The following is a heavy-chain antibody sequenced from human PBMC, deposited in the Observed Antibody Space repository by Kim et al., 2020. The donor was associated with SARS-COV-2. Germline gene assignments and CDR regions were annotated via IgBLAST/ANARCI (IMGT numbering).Heavy chain of an antibody. CDR2: IYSGGST. CDR1: GFTVSSNY. V-gene: IGHV3-53*04. D-gene: IGHD3-22*01. J-gene: IGHJ2*01. Sequence: GGSLRLSCAASGFTVSSNYMSWVRQAPGKGLEWVSVIYSGGSTYYSDSVKGRFTISRHNSKNTLYLQMNSLRAEDTAVYYCARFPQDYYDSSGYYPSYWYFDLWGRGTLVTVSS. CDR3: ARFPQDYYDSSGYYPSYWYFDL.